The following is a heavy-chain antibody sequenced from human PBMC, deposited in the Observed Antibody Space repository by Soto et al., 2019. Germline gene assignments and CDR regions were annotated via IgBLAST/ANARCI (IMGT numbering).Heavy chain of an antibody. CDR3: ARGPSADKIDF. Sequence: QVQLQESGPGLVEPSQTLSLTCTVSGGSVSSGGYFWSWIRQPPGEGLEWIGHIYNSGSTYSNPSLRGRVTKSVDTAKSQFSLKLSSVTAADTAVYYCARGPSADKIDFWGQGTLVTVSS. D-gene: IGHD3-3*01. J-gene: IGHJ4*02. V-gene: IGHV4-30-4*01. CDR1: GGSVSSGGYF. CDR2: IYNSGST.